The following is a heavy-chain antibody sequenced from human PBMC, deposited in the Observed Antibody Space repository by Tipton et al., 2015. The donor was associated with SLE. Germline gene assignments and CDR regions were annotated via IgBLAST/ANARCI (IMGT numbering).Heavy chain of an antibody. Sequence: LRLSCTVSGASISSSSYSWNWIRQPAGKGLEWIGRFYSGYSDYNPSLNSRVTMSVDRSRNQLSLKLSSVTAADTAVYYCARELDTFDIWGQGTMVTVSS. CDR3: ARELDTFDI. CDR1: GASISSSSYS. V-gene: IGHV4-61*02. CDR2: FYSGYS. J-gene: IGHJ3*02.